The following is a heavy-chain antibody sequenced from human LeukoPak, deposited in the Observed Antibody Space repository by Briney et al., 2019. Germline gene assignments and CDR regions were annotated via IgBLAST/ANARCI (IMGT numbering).Heavy chain of an antibody. CDR1: GGSFSGYY. CDR3: ARGPALRYFDWLTPGFDY. J-gene: IGHJ4*02. D-gene: IGHD3-9*01. Sequence: PSETLSLTCAVYGGSFSGYYWSWIRQPPGKGLEWIGEINHSGSTNYNPSLKSRVTISVDTSKNQFSLKLSSVTAADTAVYYCARGPALRYFDWLTPGFDYWGQGTLVTVSS. CDR2: INHSGST. V-gene: IGHV4-34*01.